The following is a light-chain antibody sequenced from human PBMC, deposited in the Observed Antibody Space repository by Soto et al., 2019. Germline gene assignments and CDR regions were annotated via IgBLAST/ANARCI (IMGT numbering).Light chain of an antibody. Sequence: DIVLTQFQATRSLSPGERATPSCRASQRVISYLAWYQQKPGQAPRLLIYDISNRATGIPARFIGSGSGTDFTLSISSLEPEDSAVYYCQQRSAWPRNTFGQGTKLEIK. CDR1: QRVISY. CDR3: QQRSAWPRNT. CDR2: DIS. V-gene: IGKV3-11*01. J-gene: IGKJ2*01.